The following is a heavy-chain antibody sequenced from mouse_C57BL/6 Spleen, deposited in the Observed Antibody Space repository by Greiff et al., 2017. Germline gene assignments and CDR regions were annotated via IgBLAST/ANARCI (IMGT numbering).Heavy chain of an antibody. CDR3: ARRGELGVFFDY. CDR1: GYTFTSYW. Sequence: QVQLQQPGAELVMPGASVKLSCKASGYTFTSYWMHWVKQRPGQGLEWIGEIDPSDSYTNYNQKFKGKSTLTEDKSSNTAYMQLSSLTSEDSAVYYCARRGELGVFFDYWGQGTTLTVSS. J-gene: IGHJ2*01. V-gene: IGHV1-69*01. D-gene: IGHD4-1*01. CDR2: IDPSDSYT.